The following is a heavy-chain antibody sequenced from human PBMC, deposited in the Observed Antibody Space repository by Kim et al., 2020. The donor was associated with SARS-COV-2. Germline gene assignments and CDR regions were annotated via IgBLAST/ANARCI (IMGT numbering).Heavy chain of an antibody. CDR3: ARAFASNIRYAGDYGLGF. D-gene: IGHD3-16*01. CDR1: GFMFGDYG. CDR2: ISYDGSAD. V-gene: IGHV3-33*05. J-gene: IGHJ6*02. Sequence: GGSLRLSCEASGFMFGDYGLHWVRQAPGKGLEWVALISYDGSADFYGDSVKGRIIVSRDNFKNTVYLKMNNLRVDDTAVYYWARAFASNIRYAGDYGLGFWGRGTAVTVSS.